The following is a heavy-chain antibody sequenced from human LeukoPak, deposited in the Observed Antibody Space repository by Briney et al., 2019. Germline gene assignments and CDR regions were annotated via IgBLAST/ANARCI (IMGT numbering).Heavy chain of an antibody. CDR3: AKEAGLRLYYFDF. CDR2: INPNSGGT. Sequence: ASVKVSCKASGYTFTDYYMHWVRQAPGQGLEWMGWINPNSGGTNYAQKFQGRVTMTRDTSISTDSMELSRMRSDATAVYYCAKEAGLRLYYFDFWGQGTLVTGSS. D-gene: IGHD5-12*01. J-gene: IGHJ4*02. V-gene: IGHV1-2*02. CDR1: GYTFTDYY.